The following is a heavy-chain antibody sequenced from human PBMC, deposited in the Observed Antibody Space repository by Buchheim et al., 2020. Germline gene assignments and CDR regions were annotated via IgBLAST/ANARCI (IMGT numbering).Heavy chain of an antibody. CDR3: GKTARDGEY. D-gene: IGHD6-6*01. V-gene: IGHV3-11*06. CDR1: GFSFSASY. J-gene: IGHJ4*02. Sequence: QVQLVESGGDLVKPGGSLRLSCAASGFSFSASYMSWIRQAPGKGLEYISYSSGSGTDAHYADSVKGRFTMSRDNAKTSVYLQMNSLRVDDTAVYYCGKTARDGEYRGQGTL. CDR2: SSGSGTDA.